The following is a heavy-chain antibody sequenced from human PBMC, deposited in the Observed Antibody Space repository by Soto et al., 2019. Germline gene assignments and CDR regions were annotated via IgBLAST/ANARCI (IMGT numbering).Heavy chain of an antibody. J-gene: IGHJ4*02. CDR3: ARHELGYSSRGRYDYFDY. CDR1: GGSISSSSYY. D-gene: IGHD6-13*01. Sequence: SETLSLTCTVSGGSISSSSYYWGWIRQPPGKGLEWIGSIYYSGSTYYNPSLKSRVTISVDTSKNQFSLKLSSVTAADTAVYYCARHELGYSSRGRYDYFDYWGQGTLVTVSS. V-gene: IGHV4-39*01. CDR2: IYYSGST.